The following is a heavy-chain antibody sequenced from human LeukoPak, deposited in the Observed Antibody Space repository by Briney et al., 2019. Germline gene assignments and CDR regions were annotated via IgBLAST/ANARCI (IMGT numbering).Heavy chain of an antibody. D-gene: IGHD5-12*01. CDR2: TSGSSGST. V-gene: IGHV3-11*06. CDR1: GFTFSDYY. CDR3: ARDKIQWLRYSYFDY. J-gene: IGHJ4*02. Sequence: GGSLRLSCAASGFTFSDYYMSWIRQAPGKGLEWVSYTSGSSGSTIYYAQSVRGRFTISRDDAKNTLYLQMNSLRADDTAVYFCARDKIQWLRYSYFDYWGQGVLVTVSS.